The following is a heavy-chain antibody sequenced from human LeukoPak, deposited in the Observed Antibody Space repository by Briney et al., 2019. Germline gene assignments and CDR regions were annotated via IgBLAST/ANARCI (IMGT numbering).Heavy chain of an antibody. CDR2: IYHTGST. CDR3: ATGYRGGWQNWFDP. D-gene: IGHD6-19*01. V-gene: IGHV4-59*08. CDR1: GASIISYF. Sequence: PSETLSLTCTVSGASIISYFWSWIRQPPGKGLEWIGFIYHTGSTNHNPSLKGRVTMSVDTSKNQFSLRLSSVTAADTAVYHCATGYRGGWQNWFDPWGQGTLVTVSS. J-gene: IGHJ5*02.